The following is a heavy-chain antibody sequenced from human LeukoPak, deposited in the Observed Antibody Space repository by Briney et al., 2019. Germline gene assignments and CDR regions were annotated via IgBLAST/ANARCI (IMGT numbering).Heavy chain of an antibody. CDR3: ARLDYTVTTG. D-gene: IGHD4-17*01. V-gene: IGHV1-69*13. CDR2: IIPIFGTA. Sequence: GASVKVSCKASGYTFTSYGISWVRQAPGQGLEWMGGIIPIFGTANYAQKFQGRVTITADESTSTAYMELSSLRSEDTAVYYCARLDYTVTTGWGQGTLVTVSS. CDR1: GYTFTSYG. J-gene: IGHJ4*02.